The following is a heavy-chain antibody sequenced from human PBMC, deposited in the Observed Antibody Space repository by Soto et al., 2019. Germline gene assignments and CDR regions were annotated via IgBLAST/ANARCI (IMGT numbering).Heavy chain of an antibody. CDR1: GGSFSGYY. D-gene: IGHD6-13*01. CDR3: ARNPPIPGIAAASPDY. CDR2: INHSGST. J-gene: IGHJ4*02. Sequence: PSETLSLTCAVYGGSFSGYYWSWIRQPPGKGLEWIGEINHSGSTNYNPSLKSRVTISVDTSKNQFSLKLSSVTAADTAVYYCARNPPIPGIAAASPDYWGQGTLVTV. V-gene: IGHV4-34*01.